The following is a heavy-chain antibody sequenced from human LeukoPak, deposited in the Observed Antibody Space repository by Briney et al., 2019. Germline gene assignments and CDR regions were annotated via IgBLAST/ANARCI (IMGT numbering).Heavy chain of an antibody. J-gene: IGHJ4*02. CDR2: ISHDGSSK. D-gene: IGHD3-10*01. CDR3: ARDSGFD. CDR1: GFTFSTYA. Sequence: GGSLRLSCAASGFTFSTYAMHWVRHAPGKGLDWVAVISHDGSSKYNADSVKGRFTISRDNSKDTLYLQMNSLRTEDTAVYYCARDSGFDWGQGTLVTVSS. V-gene: IGHV3-30*04.